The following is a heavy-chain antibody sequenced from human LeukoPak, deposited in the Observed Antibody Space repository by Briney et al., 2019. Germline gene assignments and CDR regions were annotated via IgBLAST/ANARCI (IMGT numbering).Heavy chain of an antibody. CDR3: ARGGYRGTFFGVFDI. CDR2: MNPNNDT. V-gene: IGHV1-8*01. D-gene: IGHD1-26*01. J-gene: IGHJ3*02. CDR1: GYTLTNYN. Sequence: ASVKVSCKASGYTLTNYNINWVRLASGQGLEWMGWMNPNNDTGYAQKFQGRVTMTRSISTNTAYMELSGLRSEDTAIYYCARGGYRGTFFGVFDIWGQGTMVTVSS.